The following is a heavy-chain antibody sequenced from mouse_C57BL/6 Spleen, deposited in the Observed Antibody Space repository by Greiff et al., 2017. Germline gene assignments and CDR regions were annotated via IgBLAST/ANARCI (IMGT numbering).Heavy chain of an antibody. CDR2: IYPGSGST. V-gene: IGHV1-55*01. CDR1: GYTFTSYW. Sequence: VQLQQPGAELVKPGASVKMSCKASGYTFTSYWITWVKQRPGQGLEWIGDIYPGSGSTNYNEKFMSKATLTVDTSSSTAHMQLSSLTSEDSAVYYCARDGSSLLDYWGQGTTLTVSS. D-gene: IGHD1-1*01. CDR3: ARDGSSLLDY. J-gene: IGHJ2*01.